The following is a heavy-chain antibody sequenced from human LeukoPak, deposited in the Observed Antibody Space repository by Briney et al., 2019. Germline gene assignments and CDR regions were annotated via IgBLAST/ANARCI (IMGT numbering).Heavy chain of an antibody. J-gene: IGHJ4*02. CDR3: AKDMGLGSYSGGFDY. CDR1: GFTFGSHW. CDR2: INQDGSEN. D-gene: IGHD1-26*01. V-gene: IGHV3-7*01. Sequence: GGSLRLSCVGSGFTFGSHWMSWVRQAPGKGPEWVANINQDGSENFYADSLRGRFTISRDNAMKSLFLQIDSLRAEDTAVYYCAKDMGLGSYSGGFDYWGQGTLVTVSS.